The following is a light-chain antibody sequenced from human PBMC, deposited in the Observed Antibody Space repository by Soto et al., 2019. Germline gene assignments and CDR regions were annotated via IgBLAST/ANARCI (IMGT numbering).Light chain of an antibody. Sequence: QSALTQPASVSGSPGQSITISCTGTTSDIGDYNYVSWYQHLPDKVPKLIISLVSNRPSGVSNRFSGSKAGNTACLTISGLQAEDEGDYYCTSWGIFGPGTKVTVL. J-gene: IGLJ1*01. CDR3: TSWGI. V-gene: IGLV2-14*01. CDR2: LVS. CDR1: TSDIGDYNY.